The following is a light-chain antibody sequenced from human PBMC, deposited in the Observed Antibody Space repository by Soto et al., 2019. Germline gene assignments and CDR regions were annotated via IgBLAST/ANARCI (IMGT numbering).Light chain of an antibody. CDR2: LNSDGSH. CDR3: QTWGTGILVV. V-gene: IGLV4-69*01. J-gene: IGLJ2*01. Sequence: QLVLTQSPSASASLGASVKLTCTLSSGHSSYAIAWHQQQPEKGPRYLMKLNSDGSHSKGDGIPDRFSGSSSGAERYLIISSLQSEDEADYYCQTWGTGILVVFGGGTKLTVL. CDR1: SGHSSYA.